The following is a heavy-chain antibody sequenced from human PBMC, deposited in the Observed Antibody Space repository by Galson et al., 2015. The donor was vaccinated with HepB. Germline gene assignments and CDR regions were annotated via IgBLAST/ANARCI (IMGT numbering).Heavy chain of an antibody. V-gene: IGHV1-69*06. D-gene: IGHD3-3*01. Sequence: SVKVSCKASGGTFSSYTINWVRQAPGQGLEWMGGSIPLFSSPKYTKKFEGRVTLTADKSTTTAYMELSSLRSEDTAVYYCAVSITILGVALYRSAPVFWGQGTLVTVSS. CDR2: SIPLFSSP. CDR1: GGTFSSYT. J-gene: IGHJ4*02. CDR3: AVSITILGVALYRSAPVF.